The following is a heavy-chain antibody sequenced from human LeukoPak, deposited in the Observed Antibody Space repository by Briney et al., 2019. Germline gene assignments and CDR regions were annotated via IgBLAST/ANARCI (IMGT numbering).Heavy chain of an antibody. CDR3: ARDLTTVTTSFDY. CDR2: ISSSSSTI. V-gene: IGHV3-48*04. J-gene: IGHJ4*02. D-gene: IGHD4-11*01. CDR1: GFTFSSYS. Sequence: PGGSLRLSCAASGFTFSSYSMNWVRQAPGKGLEWVSYISSSSSTIYYADSVKGRFTISRDNAKNSLYLQMNSLRAEDTAVYYCARDLTTVTTSFDYWGQGTLVTVSS.